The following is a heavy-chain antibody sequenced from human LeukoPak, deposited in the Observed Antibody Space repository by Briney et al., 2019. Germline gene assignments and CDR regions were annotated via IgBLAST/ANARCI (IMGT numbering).Heavy chain of an antibody. V-gene: IGHV3-15*01. CDR2: IKSKTDGWTT. J-gene: IGHJ1*01. CDR1: GCTFSNAL. Sequence: GGSLRFTCAASGCTFSNALMSWVRQAPGKGLEWVGHIKSKTDGWTTDYAAPVKGRFTISRDDSKNTLYLQMNSLNTEDTAVYYCNPERTTAGPHLLLLGAQGTVVTVSS. D-gene: IGHD1-1*01. CDR3: NPERTTAGPHLLLL.